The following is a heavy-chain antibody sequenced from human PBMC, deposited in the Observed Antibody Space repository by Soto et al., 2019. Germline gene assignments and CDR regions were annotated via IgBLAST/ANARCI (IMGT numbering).Heavy chain of an antibody. J-gene: IGHJ4*02. CDR2: ISYDGSNK. CDR3: ARTPTAFSYDSSGYYYPRTYFDY. Sequence: GGSLRLSCAASGFTFSSYAMHWVRQAPGKGLEWVAVISYDGSNKYYADSVKGRFTISRDNSKNTLYLQMNSLRAEDTAVYYCARTPTAFSYDSSGYYYPRTYFDYWGQGTLVTVSS. D-gene: IGHD3-22*01. V-gene: IGHV3-30-3*01. CDR1: GFTFSSYA.